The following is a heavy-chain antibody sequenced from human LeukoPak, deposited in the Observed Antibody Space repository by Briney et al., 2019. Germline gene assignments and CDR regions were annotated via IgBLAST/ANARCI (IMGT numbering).Heavy chain of an antibody. V-gene: IGHV3-48*04. CDR3: ARDYWGSGDY. Sequence: PGGSLRLSCAASGFTLNTYTMNWGRQAPGKGLEGGSYISGSSGIIDYADSVRGRFTISRDNANNTLYLQMNSLRVKDTAVYYCARDYWGSGDYWGQGTLVTVSS. CDR1: GFTLNTYT. CDR2: ISGSSGII. J-gene: IGHJ4*02. D-gene: IGHD3-10*01.